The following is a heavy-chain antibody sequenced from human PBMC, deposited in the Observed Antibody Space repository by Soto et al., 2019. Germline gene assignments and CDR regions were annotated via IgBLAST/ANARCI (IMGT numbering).Heavy chain of an antibody. Sequence: DVQLVESGGTLVQPDRSLRLSCAASGFSFDEYAMHWVRQVPGKGLEWVSGVSWNSGTVGYGDSVKGRFTISRDNDKNSLYLQMNSLRAEDTAMYYCAKGFCSSAKCYTYSYMDVWGKGTAVTVSS. D-gene: IGHD2-2*01. CDR2: VSWNSGTV. CDR3: AKGFCSSAKCYTYSYMDV. J-gene: IGHJ6*03. V-gene: IGHV3-9*01. CDR1: GFSFDEYA.